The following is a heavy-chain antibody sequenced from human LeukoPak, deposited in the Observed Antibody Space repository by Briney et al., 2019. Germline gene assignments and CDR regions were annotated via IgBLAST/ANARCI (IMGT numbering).Heavy chain of an antibody. CDR2: IIPIFGIA. J-gene: IGHJ5*02. CDR3: ARGVRPTHCSSTSCYAPNWFDP. D-gene: IGHD2-2*01. CDR1: GGTFSSYA. Sequence: ASVTVSFKASGGTFSSYAISWVRQAPGQGVEWMGRIIPIFGIANYAQKFQGRVTITADKSTSTAYMELSSLRSEDTAVYYCARGVRPTHCSSTSCYAPNWFDPWGQGTLVTVSS. V-gene: IGHV1-69*04.